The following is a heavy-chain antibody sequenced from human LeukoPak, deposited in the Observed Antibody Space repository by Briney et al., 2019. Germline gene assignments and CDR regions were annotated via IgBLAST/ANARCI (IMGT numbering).Heavy chain of an antibody. D-gene: IGHD6-19*01. V-gene: IGHV4-39*01. J-gene: IGHJ4*02. Sequence: SETLSLTCTVSGGSISSSSYYWGRIRPPPGKGLVWFGSIYYSGSTYYNPSLKSRVTISVDTSKNQFSLRLSSVTAADTAVYYCARRPYTSGWYYYFDYWGQGTLVTVSS. CDR2: IYYSGST. CDR3: ARRPYTSGWYYYFDY. CDR1: GGSISSSSYY.